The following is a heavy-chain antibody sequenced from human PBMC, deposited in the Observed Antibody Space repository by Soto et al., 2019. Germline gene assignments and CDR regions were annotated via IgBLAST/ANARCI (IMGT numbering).Heavy chain of an antibody. Sequence: PGGSLRLSCATSGFPFNDYYMTWIRQAPGKGLEWIGSIYHSGSTYYNPSLKSRVTISVDTSKNQFSLKLSSVTAADTAVYYCARDLSSYDYYYYGMDVWGQGTTVTVSS. D-gene: IGHD5-18*01. CDR1: GFPFNDYY. CDR2: IYHSGST. J-gene: IGHJ6*02. V-gene: IGHV4-38-2*02. CDR3: ARDLSSYDYYYYGMDV.